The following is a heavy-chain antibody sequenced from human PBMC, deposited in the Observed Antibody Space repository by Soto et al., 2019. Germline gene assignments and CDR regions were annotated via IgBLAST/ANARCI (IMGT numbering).Heavy chain of an antibody. V-gene: IGHV1-69*06. CDR1: GDSFSSHA. Sequence: QVQLEQSGSEVKKSGSSVKVSCKASGDSFSSHAITWVRQAPGHGLEWMGGIIPVFGTPSYAQRFQGRLTISADKFPNTFYMELRSLRSEDTAVYFCARGGALSTSWYWGDGLDSWGQGTQVTVSS. D-gene: IGHD2-2*01. CDR3: ARGGALSTSWYWGDGLDS. CDR2: IIPVFGTP. J-gene: IGHJ4*02.